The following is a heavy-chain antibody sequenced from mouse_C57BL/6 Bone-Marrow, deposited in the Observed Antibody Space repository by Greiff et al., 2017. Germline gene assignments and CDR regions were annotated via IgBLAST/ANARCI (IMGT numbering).Heavy chain of an antibody. V-gene: IGHV1-55*01. CDR2: IYPGSGST. D-gene: IGHD2-3*01. J-gene: IGHJ1*01. CDR1: GYTFTSYW. CDR3: ARDGTWYFDM. Sequence: VQLQQPGAELVKPGASVKMSCTASGYTFTSYWITWVKQEPGQGLEWIGDIYPGSGSTNYNEKFKSKATLTVDTSSSTAYMQLSSLTSEDSAVYYCARDGTWYFDMWGAGTTVTVSS.